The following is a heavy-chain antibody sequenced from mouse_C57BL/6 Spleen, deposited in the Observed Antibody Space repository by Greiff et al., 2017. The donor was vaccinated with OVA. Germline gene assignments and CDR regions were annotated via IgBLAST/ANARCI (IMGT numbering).Heavy chain of an antibody. CDR2: INPGSGGT. J-gene: IGHJ1*03. CDR1: GYAFTNYL. Sequence: VQRVESGAELVRPGTSVKVSCKASGYAFTNYLIEWVKQRPGQGLEWIGVINPGSGGTNYNEKFKGKATLTADKSSSTAYMQLSSLTSEDSAVYFCARSGGYFDVWGTGTTVTVSS. V-gene: IGHV1-54*01. D-gene: IGHD3-1*01. CDR3: ARSGGYFDV.